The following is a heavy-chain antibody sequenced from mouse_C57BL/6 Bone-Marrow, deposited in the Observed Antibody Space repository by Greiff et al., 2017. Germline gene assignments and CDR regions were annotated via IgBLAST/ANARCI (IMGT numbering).Heavy chain of an antibody. D-gene: IGHD1-1*01. J-gene: IGHJ2*01. Sequence: VQLQQPGAELVRPGSSVKLSCKASGYTFTSYWMHWVKQRPIQGLEWIGNIYPSDSETHYNQKFKDKATLTVDNSSNTAYMQLSSLTSEYSAVFYCARLYYGSIGLDYWGQGTTLTVSS. V-gene: IGHV1-52*01. CDR2: IYPSDSET. CDR3: ARLYYGSIGLDY. CDR1: GYTFTSYW.